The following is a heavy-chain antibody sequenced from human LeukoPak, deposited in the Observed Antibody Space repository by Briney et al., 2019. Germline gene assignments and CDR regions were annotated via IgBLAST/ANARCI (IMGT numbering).Heavy chain of an antibody. CDR3: ARGAYGSGTYGVFDI. D-gene: IGHD3-10*01. J-gene: IGHJ3*02. Sequence: PSETLSLTCAVSGASISSSYWWSWVRQPPGKGLEWIGEIYHSGSTNYSPSLQSRVTISVDNSKNQFSLKLSSVTAADTAVYYCARGAYGSGTYGVFDIWGRGTKVTVSS. CDR2: IYHSGST. CDR1: GASISSSYW. V-gene: IGHV4-4*02.